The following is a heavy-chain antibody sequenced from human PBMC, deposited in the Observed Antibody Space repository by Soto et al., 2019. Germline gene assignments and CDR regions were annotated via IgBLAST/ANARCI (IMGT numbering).Heavy chain of an antibody. D-gene: IGHD4-17*01. CDR3: ARGTTVETGNY. V-gene: IGHV1-69*02. CDR1: GGTFSSYT. CDR2: IIPILGIA. J-gene: IGHJ4*02. Sequence: GASVKVSCKASGGTFSSYTISWVRQAPGQGLEWMGRIIPILGIANYAQKFQGRVTMTTDTSTSTAYMELRSLRSDDTAVYYCARGTTVETGNYWGQGTLVTVSS.